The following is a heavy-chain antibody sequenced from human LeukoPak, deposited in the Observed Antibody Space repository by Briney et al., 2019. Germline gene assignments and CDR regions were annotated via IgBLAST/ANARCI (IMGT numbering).Heavy chain of an antibody. CDR3: ARDRTSGWYSMGVGRTFDY. J-gene: IGHJ4*02. CDR2: ISAYNGNT. CDR1: GYTFTSYG. Sequence: ASVKVSCKASGYTFTSYGISWVRQAPGQGLEWMGWISAYNGNTNYAQKLQGRVTMTKDTSTSTAYMELRSLRSDDTAVYYCARDRTSGWYSMGVGRTFDYWGQGTLVTVSS. D-gene: IGHD6-19*01. V-gene: IGHV1-18*01.